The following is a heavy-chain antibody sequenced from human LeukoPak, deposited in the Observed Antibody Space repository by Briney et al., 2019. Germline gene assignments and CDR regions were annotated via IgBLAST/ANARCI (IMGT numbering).Heavy chain of an antibody. Sequence: GGSLRLSCAASGFTFSSYGMHWVRQAPGKGLEWVAVIWYDGSNKYYADSVKGRFTISRDNSENTLYLQMNSLRAEDTAVYYCARDDALGDNALDIWGQGTMVTVSS. J-gene: IGHJ3*02. V-gene: IGHV3-33*01. CDR3: ARDDALGDNALDI. CDR1: GFTFSSYG. D-gene: IGHD3-16*01. CDR2: IWYDGSNK.